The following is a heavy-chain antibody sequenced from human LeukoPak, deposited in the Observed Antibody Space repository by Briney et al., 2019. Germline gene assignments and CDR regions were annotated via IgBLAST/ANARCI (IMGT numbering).Heavy chain of an antibody. Sequence: GASVKVSCKASGGTFSSYAISWVRQAPGQGLEWMGGIIPIFGTANYAQKFQGRVTITADESTSTAYMELSSLRSEDTAVYYCARAGAGDYYDSSGYYYWGQGTLVTVSS. V-gene: IGHV1-69*13. CDR2: IIPIFGTA. CDR3: ARAGAGDYYDSSGYYY. D-gene: IGHD3-22*01. J-gene: IGHJ4*02. CDR1: GGTFSSYA.